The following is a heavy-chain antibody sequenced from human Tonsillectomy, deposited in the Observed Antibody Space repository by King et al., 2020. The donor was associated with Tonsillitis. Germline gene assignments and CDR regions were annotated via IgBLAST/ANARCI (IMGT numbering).Heavy chain of an antibody. D-gene: IGHD6-19*01. V-gene: IGHV3-23*04. J-gene: IGHJ4*02. CDR3: AKLPHSSGWSSPFDY. CDR2: ISGSSYST. Sequence: VQLVESGGGLVQPGGSLRLSCAASGFTFSSYAMGWVRQAPGKGLEWVSTISGSSYSTYYPDSVKGRFTISRDNSNHTLYLQMHSLRPEDTAGYYCAKLPHSSGWSSPFDYWGQGTLVTVSS. CDR1: GFTFSSYA.